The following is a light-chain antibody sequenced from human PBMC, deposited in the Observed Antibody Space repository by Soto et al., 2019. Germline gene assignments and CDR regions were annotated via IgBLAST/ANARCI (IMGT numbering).Light chain of an antibody. Sequence: QSALTQPASVSGSPGQSITISCTGTGSDVGGYNYVSWYQQHPGKAPKVMIYDVNNRPSGVSNRFSGSKSGNTASLTISGLQAEDEADYYCSSYTSASTPLVFGGGTKVTVL. CDR2: DVN. CDR3: SSYTSASTPLV. V-gene: IGLV2-14*01. CDR1: GSDVGGYNY. J-gene: IGLJ2*01.